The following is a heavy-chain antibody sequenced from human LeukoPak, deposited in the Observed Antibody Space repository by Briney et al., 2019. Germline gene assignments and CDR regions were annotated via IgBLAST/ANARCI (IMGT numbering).Heavy chain of an antibody. CDR2: VGGDDAT. Sequence: TGGSLRLSCAASGFIFSDYAMNWVRQAPGKGLEWVSVVGGDDATYYKDSVKGRFTISRDNSKNTLSLQMNSLRLEDTAVYYCAKDSWSRNGIYDPFGIWGQGTMVTVSS. D-gene: IGHD2-8*01. J-gene: IGHJ3*02. CDR1: GFIFSDYA. CDR3: AKDSWSRNGIYDPFGI. V-gene: IGHV3-23*01.